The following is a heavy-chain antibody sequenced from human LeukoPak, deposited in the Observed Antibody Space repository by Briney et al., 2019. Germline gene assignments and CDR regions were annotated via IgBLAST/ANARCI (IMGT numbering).Heavy chain of an antibody. J-gene: IGHJ4*02. CDR1: GASMSSYY. CDR3: ARVCSSTSCYFY. D-gene: IGHD2-2*01. Sequence: SETLSLTCTVSGASMSSYYWSWIRQPPGKGLEWIGYIYYSGSTNYNPSLKSRVTISVDTSKNQFSLKLSSVTAADTAVYYCARVCSSTSCYFYWGQGTLVTVSS. V-gene: IGHV4-59*08. CDR2: IYYSGST.